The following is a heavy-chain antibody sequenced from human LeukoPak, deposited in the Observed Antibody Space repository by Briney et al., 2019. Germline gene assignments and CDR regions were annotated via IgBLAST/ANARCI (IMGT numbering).Heavy chain of an antibody. CDR1: GYTFTSYA. V-gene: IGHV7-4-1*02. CDR3: ARDSSSSGPYYYYGMDV. CDR2: INTNTGNR. J-gene: IGHJ6*02. Sequence: AASVKVSCKASGYTFTSYAMNWVRQAPGQGLEWMGWINTNTGNRTYAQGFTGRFVFSLDTSVSTAYLQISSLKAEDTAVYYCARDSSSSGPYYYYGMDVWGQGTTVTVSS. D-gene: IGHD6-6*01.